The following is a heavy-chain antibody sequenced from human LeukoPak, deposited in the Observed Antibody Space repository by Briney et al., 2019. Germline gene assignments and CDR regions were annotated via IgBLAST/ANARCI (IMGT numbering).Heavy chain of an antibody. CDR2: INPSGGST. D-gene: IGHD3-22*01. Sequence: GASVKVSCKASGYTFTSYYMHWVRQAPGQGLEWMGIINPSGGSTGSARKFQGRVTMTRDTSTSTVYMELSSLRSEDTAVYYCARVYDSDFDYWGQGTLVTVSS. CDR1: GYTFTSYY. V-gene: IGHV1-46*01. J-gene: IGHJ4*02. CDR3: ARVYDSDFDY.